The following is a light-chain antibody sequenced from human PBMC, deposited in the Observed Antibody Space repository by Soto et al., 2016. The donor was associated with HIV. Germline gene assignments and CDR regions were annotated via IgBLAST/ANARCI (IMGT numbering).Light chain of an antibody. CDR1: QGFSNF. CDR3: QKXDRAPGT. CDR2: AAS. Sequence: DIQMTQSPSSLSASVGDRVTITCRANQGFSNFLAWYQQKPGKVPKLLIYAASTLLSGVPSRFSGSGSGTDFTLTISSLQPEDVATYYCQKXDRAPGTFGQGTKVEIK. J-gene: IGKJ1*01. V-gene: IGKV1-27*01.